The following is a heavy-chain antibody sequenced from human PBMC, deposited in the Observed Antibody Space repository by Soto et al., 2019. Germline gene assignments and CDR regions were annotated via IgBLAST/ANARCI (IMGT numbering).Heavy chain of an antibody. J-gene: IGHJ6*02. CDR3: ARAAGASIYYYYYGMDV. CDR1: GSSISSYY. V-gene: IGHV4-59*01. Sequence: TETLSLTCTVSGSSISSYYWSWIRQPPGKGLEWIGYIYYSGSTNYNPSLKSRVTISVDTSKNQFSLKLSSVTAADTAVYYCARAAGASIYYYYYGMDVCRQRPSVTVS. D-gene: IGHD1-26*01. CDR2: IYYSGST.